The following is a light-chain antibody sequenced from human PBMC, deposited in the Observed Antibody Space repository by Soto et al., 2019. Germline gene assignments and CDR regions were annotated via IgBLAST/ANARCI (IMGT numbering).Light chain of an antibody. Sequence: DIPMTQSPSSLSASVGDRVTITCRASESISSWLAWYQQKPGKAPKLLIYKASSLESGVPSRFSGSGSGTEFTLTISSLQPDDFASYYCQQYKSYSITFGGGTKVEIK. V-gene: IGKV1-5*03. CDR1: ESISSW. CDR3: QQYKSYSIT. J-gene: IGKJ4*01. CDR2: KAS.